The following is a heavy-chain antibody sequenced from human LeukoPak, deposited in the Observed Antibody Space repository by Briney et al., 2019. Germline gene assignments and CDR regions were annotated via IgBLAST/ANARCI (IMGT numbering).Heavy chain of an antibody. V-gene: IGHV1-69*01. D-gene: IGHD5-18*01. Sequence: SVKVSCKASGGTFSSYAISWVRQAPGQGLEWMGGIIPIFGTANYAQKFQGRVTITADESTSTAYMELSSLRSEDTAVYYCARDPVHLGGYSYDYTPYNRFDPWGQGTLVTVSS. J-gene: IGHJ5*02. CDR2: IIPIFGTA. CDR3: ARDPVHLGGYSYDYTPYNRFDP. CDR1: GGTFSSYA.